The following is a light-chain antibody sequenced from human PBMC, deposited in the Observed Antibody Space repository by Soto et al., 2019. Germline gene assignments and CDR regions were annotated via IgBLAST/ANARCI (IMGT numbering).Light chain of an antibody. Sequence: AIQMTQSPSSLSASVGDRVTITCRASQGIRNDLGWYQQKPGKAPKLLIYAASSLQSGVPSRFSGSGSGTDFTLPISSMQPEDFATYYCLQDYNYPYTFGQGTKLEIK. CDR2: AAS. V-gene: IGKV1-6*01. CDR3: LQDYNYPYT. CDR1: QGIRND. J-gene: IGKJ2*01.